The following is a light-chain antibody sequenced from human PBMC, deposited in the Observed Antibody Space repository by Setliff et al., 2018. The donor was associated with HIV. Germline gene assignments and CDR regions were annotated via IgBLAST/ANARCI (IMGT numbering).Light chain of an antibody. CDR1: SSDIGAYNY. J-gene: IGLJ1*01. Sequence: LTQPASVSGSPGQSITISCTGTSSDIGAYNYVSWYQQHPGKAPKVMIYDVRKRPSGVSNRFSGSKSGNTASLTISGLQAEDEATYYCSSYANINTLGFGTGTKVTVL. V-gene: IGLV2-14*03. CDR2: DVR. CDR3: SSYANINTLG.